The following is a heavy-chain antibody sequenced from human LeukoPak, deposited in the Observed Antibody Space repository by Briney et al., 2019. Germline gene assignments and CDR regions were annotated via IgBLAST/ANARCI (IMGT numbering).Heavy chain of an antibody. V-gene: IGHV3-53*01. CDR3: AREGVFTRTSYYGMDV. CDR1: GFTVSSNY. D-gene: IGHD5/OR15-5a*01. CDR2: TYTSGNT. Sequence: PGGSLRLSCAASGFTVSSNYMSWVRQAPGKGLEWVSVTYTSGNTYYADSVRGRFTVSRDNAKSTLYLQMNSLRAEDTAVYFCAREGVFTRTSYYGMDVWGQGTTVTVPS. J-gene: IGHJ6*02.